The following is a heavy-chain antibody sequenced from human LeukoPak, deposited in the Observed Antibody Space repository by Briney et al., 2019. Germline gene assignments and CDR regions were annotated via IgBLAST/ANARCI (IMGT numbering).Heavy chain of an antibody. CDR3: ARRAATERGHSYGLDY. CDR2: ISSSSRYI. Sequence: GGTLRLSCAASGFTFSSYDMSWVRQAPGKGLEWVSSISSSSRYIYYADSMTGRFTISRDNAKNSLYLQMHSLRAEDTAIYYCARRAATERGHSYGLDYWGQGTLVTVSS. CDR1: GFTFSSYD. D-gene: IGHD5-18*01. J-gene: IGHJ4*02. V-gene: IGHV3-21*01.